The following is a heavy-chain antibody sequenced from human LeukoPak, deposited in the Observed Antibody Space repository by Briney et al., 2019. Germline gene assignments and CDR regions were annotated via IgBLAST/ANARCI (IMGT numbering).Heavy chain of an antibody. CDR1: GYSFTNYW. CDR2: IYPGDSDA. J-gene: IGHJ4*02. V-gene: IGHV5-51*01. D-gene: IGHD1-26*01. Sequence: PGESLKISCKGSGYSFTNYWIGRVRQMPGKGLKWMGIIYPGDSDARYSPSFQGQVTISADKSISTAYLQWSSLKASDTAMYYCARRRDLYSGSYYPFDYWGQGTLVTVSS. CDR3: ARRRDLYSGSYYPFDY.